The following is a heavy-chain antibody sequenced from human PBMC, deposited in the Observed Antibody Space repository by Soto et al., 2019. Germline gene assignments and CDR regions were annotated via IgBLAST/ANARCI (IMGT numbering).Heavy chain of an antibody. CDR2: MNSDGSNT. CDR1: GFTFSNYW. D-gene: IGHD3-22*01. CDR3: AKRPYDSSGDAFDI. Sequence: PGGSLRLSCAASGFTFSNYWMHWVRQAPGKGLVWISRMNSDGSNTVYADAVKGRFTISRDNSKNTLYLQMNSLRAEDTAVYYCAKRPYDSSGDAFDIWGQGTMVTVSS. V-gene: IGHV3-74*01. J-gene: IGHJ3*02.